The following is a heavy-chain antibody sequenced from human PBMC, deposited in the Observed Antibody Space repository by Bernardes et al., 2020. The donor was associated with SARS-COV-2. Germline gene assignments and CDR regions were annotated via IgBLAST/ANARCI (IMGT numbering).Heavy chain of an antibody. CDR1: GYTLSELS. CDR3: ATAIAAAGNPDDYYYYYGMDV. CDR2: FDPEDGET. D-gene: IGHD6-13*01. J-gene: IGHJ6*02. Sequence: ATPKASCEVSGYTLSELSMHWVREAPGKGLEWMGGFDPEDGETIYAQKFQGRVTMTEDTSTDTAYMELSSLRSEDTAVYYCATAIAAAGNPDDYYYYYGMDVWGQGTTVTVSS. V-gene: IGHV1-24*01.